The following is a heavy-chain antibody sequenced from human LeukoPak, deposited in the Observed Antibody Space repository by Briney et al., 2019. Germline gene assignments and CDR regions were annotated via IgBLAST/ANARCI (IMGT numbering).Heavy chain of an antibody. Sequence: SETLSLTCAVSGGSFSGYYWTWIRQTPGKGLEWIGETSYGGSTNYSPSLKSRVTISVDTSKNQFSLKLNSVTAADTAVYYCARDCFDYGDYNWFDPWGQGTLVTVSS. J-gene: IGHJ5*02. CDR1: GGSFSGYY. V-gene: IGHV4-34*01. CDR2: TSYGGST. D-gene: IGHD4-17*01. CDR3: ARDCFDYGDYNWFDP.